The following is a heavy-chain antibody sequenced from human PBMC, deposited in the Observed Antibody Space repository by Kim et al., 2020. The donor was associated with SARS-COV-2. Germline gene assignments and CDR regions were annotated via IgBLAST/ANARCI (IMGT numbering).Heavy chain of an antibody. CDR3: ARLRGPFYYYHGIDV. Sequence: SETLSLTCTVSGGSISSYYWSWIRQSPGKGLEWIGYIYYIGTTNYNPSLKSRVTMSVDTSKNQVSLKLSSVTAADTAVYYCARLRGPFYYYHGIDVWGQG. CDR1: GGSISSYY. J-gene: IGHJ6*02. CDR2: IYYIGTT. V-gene: IGHV4-59*13.